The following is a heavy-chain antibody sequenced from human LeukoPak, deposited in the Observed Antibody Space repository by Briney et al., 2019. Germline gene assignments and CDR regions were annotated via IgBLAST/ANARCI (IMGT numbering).Heavy chain of an antibody. D-gene: IGHD3-22*01. CDR1: GYTFISYA. V-gene: IGHV1-3*01. Sequence: GASVKVSCKASGYTFISYAMHWVRQAPGQRLEWMGWINAGNGNTKYSQKFQGRVTITRDTSASTAYMELSSLRSEDTAVYYCAREGNYYDNNNFDYDWFDPWGQGTLVTVSA. CDR2: INAGNGNT. J-gene: IGHJ5*02. CDR3: AREGNYYDNNNFDYDWFDP.